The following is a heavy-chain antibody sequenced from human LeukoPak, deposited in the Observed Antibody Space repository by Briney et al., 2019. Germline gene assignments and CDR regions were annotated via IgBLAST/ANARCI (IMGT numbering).Heavy chain of an antibody. CDR3: ARDLGSSHYYYGMDV. V-gene: IGHV4-31*03. Sequence: PSQTLSLTCTVSGGSISSGGYYGSWIRQHPGTGLEWIGYIYYSGSTYYNPSLKSRVTISVDTSKNQFSLKLSSVTAADTAVYYCARDLGSSHYYYGMDVWGQGTTVTVSS. D-gene: IGHD5-12*01. CDR1: GGSISSGGYY. CDR2: IYYSGST. J-gene: IGHJ6*02.